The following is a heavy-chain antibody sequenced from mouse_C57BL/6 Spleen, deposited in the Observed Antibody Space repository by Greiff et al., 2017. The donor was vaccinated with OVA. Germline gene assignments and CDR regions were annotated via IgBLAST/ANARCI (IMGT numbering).Heavy chain of an antibody. V-gene: IGHV1-61*01. D-gene: IGHD2-1*01. CDR1: GYTFTSYW. J-gene: IGHJ2*01. CDR3: ARSRGNYLFDY. Sequence: QVQLQQPGAELVRPGSSVKLSCKASGYTFTSYWMDWVKQRPGQGLEWIGNIYPSDSGTNYNQKFKDKATLTVDKSSSTAYMQLSSLTSEDSAVXCCARSRGNYLFDYWGQGTTLTVSS. CDR2: IYPSDSGT.